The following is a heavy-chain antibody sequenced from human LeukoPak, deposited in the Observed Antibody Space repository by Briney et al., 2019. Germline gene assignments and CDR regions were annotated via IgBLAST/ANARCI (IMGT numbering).Heavy chain of an antibody. J-gene: IGHJ6*03. CDR2: IQFDGSSK. Sequence: GGFLRLSCAASGFTFSSYGMHWVRQAPGKGLEWVAFIQFDGSSKYYADSVKGRFTISRDNSKNTLYLQMNSLRAEDTAVYYCASGKGQWNDYYMDVWGKGTTVTVSS. D-gene: IGHD1-1*01. CDR3: ASGKGQWNDYYMDV. V-gene: IGHV3-30*02. CDR1: GFTFSSYG.